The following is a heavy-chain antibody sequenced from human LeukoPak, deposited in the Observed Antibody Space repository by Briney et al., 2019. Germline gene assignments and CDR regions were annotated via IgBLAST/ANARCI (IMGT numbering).Heavy chain of an antibody. J-gene: IGHJ4*02. CDR2: IRYDGSNK. Sequence: GGSLRLSCAASGFTFSSYAMHWVRQAPGKGLEWVAFIRYDGSNKYYADSVKGRFTISRDNSKNTLYLQMNSLRAEDTAVYYCAKLPRYCSSTSCLTGVDYWGQGTLVTVSS. V-gene: IGHV3-30*02. CDR1: GFTFSSYA. CDR3: AKLPRYCSSTSCLTGVDY. D-gene: IGHD2-2*01.